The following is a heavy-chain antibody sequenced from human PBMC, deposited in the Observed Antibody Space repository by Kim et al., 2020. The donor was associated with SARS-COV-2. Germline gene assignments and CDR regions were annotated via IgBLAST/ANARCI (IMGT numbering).Heavy chain of an antibody. J-gene: IGHJ6*03. CDR1: GYTFTSYA. D-gene: IGHD3-16*01. Sequence: ASVKVSCKASGYTFTSYAMNWVRQAPVQGLEWMGWINTNTGNPTYAQGFTGRFVFSLDTSVSTAYLQISSLKAEDTAVYYCARDYIWRIGGSYYYYYMDVWGKGTTVTVSS. V-gene: IGHV7-4-1*02. CDR3: ARDYIWRIGGSYYYYYMDV. CDR2: INTNTGNP.